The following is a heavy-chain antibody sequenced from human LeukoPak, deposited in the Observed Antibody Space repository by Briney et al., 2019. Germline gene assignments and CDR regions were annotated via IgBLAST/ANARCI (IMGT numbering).Heavy chain of an antibody. V-gene: IGHV4-4*07. CDR3: AREGRSSSSGY. J-gene: IGHJ4*02. CDR1: GGSISSYY. D-gene: IGHD6-6*01. Sequence: SETLSLTCTVSGGSISSYYWTWIRQPAGKGLEWIGRTSSSGSANYNPSLKSQVTMSVDTSKNQFSLNLNSVTAADTAVYYCAREGRSSSSGYWGQGTLVTVSS. CDR2: TSSSGSA.